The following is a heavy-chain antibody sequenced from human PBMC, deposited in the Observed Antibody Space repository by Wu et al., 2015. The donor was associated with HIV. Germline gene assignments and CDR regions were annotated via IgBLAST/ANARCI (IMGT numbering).Heavy chain of an antibody. CDR1: GYTFTNYY. CDR3: ARGGHSGGPDY. V-gene: IGHV1-46*01. CDR2: INPSGGST. D-gene: IGHD6-19*01. Sequence: VQLVQSGTEVKKPGASVQISCKAFGYTFTNYYIHWMRQAPGQGLEWMGIINPSGGSTNYAQKFQGRFTMTRETSTITAYMELSSLRSDDTAVYYCARGGHSGGPDYWGQGTLVSVSS. J-gene: IGHJ4*02.